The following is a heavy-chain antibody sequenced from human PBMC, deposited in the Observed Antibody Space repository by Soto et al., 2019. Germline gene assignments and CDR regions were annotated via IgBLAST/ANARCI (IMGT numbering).Heavy chain of an antibody. Sequence: GWSMRLSCAASGFTFSSYDMHWVRQAPGKGLEWVAVISYDGSEKYFVDSVRGRFTISRDNAANSVFLHMNSPRAEDTALYHCARGAGGWNHYYGMDVWGQGTTVTVSS. D-gene: IGHD1-1*01. V-gene: IGHV3-30*03. CDR3: ARGAGGWNHYYGMDV. CDR1: GFTFSSYD. J-gene: IGHJ6*02. CDR2: ISYDGSEK.